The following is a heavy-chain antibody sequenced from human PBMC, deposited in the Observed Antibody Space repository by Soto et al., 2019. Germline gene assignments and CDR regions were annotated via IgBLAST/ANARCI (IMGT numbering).Heavy chain of an antibody. J-gene: IGHJ4*02. Sequence: QVQLVQSGAEVKKPGSSVKVSCTASGGTFSSYALSWVRQAPGQGLEWMGGILPIVGTANYAQKFQGRVTITAYDSTSTAYMELSSLRSEDTAVYYCSRGDGGSSDYWGQGTLVTVSS. D-gene: IGHD1-26*01. CDR1: GGTFSSYA. V-gene: IGHV1-69*12. CDR3: SRGDGGSSDY. CDR2: ILPIVGTA.